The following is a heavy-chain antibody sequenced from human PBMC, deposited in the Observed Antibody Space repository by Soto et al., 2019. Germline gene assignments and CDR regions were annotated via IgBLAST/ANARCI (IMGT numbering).Heavy chain of an antibody. J-gene: IGHJ6*02. D-gene: IGHD4-17*01. CDR1: GFTFSSYA. CDR3: AKEWGVGAVTTSYYGMDV. CDR2: ISGSGGST. V-gene: IGHV3-23*01. Sequence: EVQLLESGGGLVQPGGSLRLSCAASGFTFSSYAMSWVRQAPGKGLEWVSTISGSGGSTYFADSVKGRFTISRDNSKNTLYLQMNSLTAEDTAVYFCAKEWGVGAVTTSYYGMDVWGQGTTVTVSS.